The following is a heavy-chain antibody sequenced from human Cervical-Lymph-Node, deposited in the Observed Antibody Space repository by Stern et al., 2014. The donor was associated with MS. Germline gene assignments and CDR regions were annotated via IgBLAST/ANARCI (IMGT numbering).Heavy chain of an antibody. CDR3: ARVVAGIAVSGSYFDY. CDR2: INWNSGTI. Sequence: EVQLEESGGGLVQPGRSLRLSCAASGFTFDDYAMHWVRQAPGKGLEGVSGINWNSGTIGYADSVKGRFTISRDNAKNSLYLQMNSLRAEDTALYYCARVVAGIAVSGSYFDYWGQGTLVTVSS. CDR1: GFTFDDYA. J-gene: IGHJ4*02. D-gene: IGHD6-19*01. V-gene: IGHV3-9*01.